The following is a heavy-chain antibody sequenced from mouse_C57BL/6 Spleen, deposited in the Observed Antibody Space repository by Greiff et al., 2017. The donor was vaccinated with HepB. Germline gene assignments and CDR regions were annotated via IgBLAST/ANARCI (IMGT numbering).Heavy chain of an antibody. D-gene: IGHD1-1*01. CDR1: GYTFTSYW. Sequence: QVQLQQSGAELVKPGASVKMSCKASGYTFTSYWITWVKQRPGQGLEWIGDIYPGSGSTNYNEKFKSKATLTVDTSSSTAYMQLSSLTSEDSAVYYCARSYYGSRDYWGQCTTLTVSS. V-gene: IGHV1-55*01. CDR3: ARSYYGSRDY. J-gene: IGHJ2*01. CDR2: IYPGSGST.